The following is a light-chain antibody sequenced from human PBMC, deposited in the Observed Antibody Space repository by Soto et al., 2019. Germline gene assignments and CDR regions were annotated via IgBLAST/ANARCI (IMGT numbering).Light chain of an antibody. Sequence: DIPMTQSPSTLSASVGDRVTITCRARQNINTWLAWYQQKPGEAPKLLIYDASNLESGVPLRFSGSGSGTEFTLTISSLQPDDFEAAYCHQYGYYFGGGTKVEIK. CDR3: HQYGYY. CDR2: DAS. CDR1: QNINTW. V-gene: IGKV1-5*01. J-gene: IGKJ4*01.